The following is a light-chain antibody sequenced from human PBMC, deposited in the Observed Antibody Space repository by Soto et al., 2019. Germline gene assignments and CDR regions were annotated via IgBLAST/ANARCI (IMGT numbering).Light chain of an antibody. Sequence: LTQPHSVSESPGKTLSISCTGNSSNLGAGYDVHWYQQLPGAAPKLVIFGNRNRPSGVPERFSGSKSGTSASLAITGLQAEDEADYYCQAYDYSLTASVFGGGTKLTVL. J-gene: IGLJ3*02. V-gene: IGLV1-40*01. CDR2: GNR. CDR1: SSNLGAGYD. CDR3: QAYDYSLTASV.